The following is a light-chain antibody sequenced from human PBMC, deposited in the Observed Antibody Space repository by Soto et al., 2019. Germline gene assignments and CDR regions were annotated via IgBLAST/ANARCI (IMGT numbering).Light chain of an antibody. V-gene: IGKV1-5*01. CDR1: QTITRW. J-gene: IGKJ3*01. CDR3: QQVNSYPPLT. CDR2: AAS. Sequence: DIQMTQSPSTLSASVGDRVTITCRASQTITRWMAWYQQKPGKAPKLLIYAASSLQSGVPSRFSGSGSGTDFTLTISSLQPEDFATYYCQQVNSYPPLTFGPGTKVDIK.